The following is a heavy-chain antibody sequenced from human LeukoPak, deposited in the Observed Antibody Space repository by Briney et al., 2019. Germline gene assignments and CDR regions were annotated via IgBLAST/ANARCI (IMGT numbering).Heavy chain of an antibody. CDR3: ARLRKGGLAF. J-gene: IGHJ3*01. D-gene: IGHD2-15*01. CDR2: INHSGST. CDR1: GGSFSGYY. Sequence: SETLSLTCAVYGGSFSGYYWSWIRQPPGKGLEWIGEINHSGSTNYNPSLKSRVTISVDTTKNQFSLKLSSVTAADTAVYYCARLRKGGLAFWGQGTMVTVSS. V-gene: IGHV4-34*01.